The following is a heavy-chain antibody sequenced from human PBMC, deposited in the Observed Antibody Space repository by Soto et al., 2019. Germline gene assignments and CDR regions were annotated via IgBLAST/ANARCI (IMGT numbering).Heavy chain of an antibody. CDR1: GFTFSSYW. Sequence: GSLRLSCAASGFTFSSYWMHWVRQAPGKGLVWVSRINSDGSSTSYADSVKGRFTISRDNAKNTLYLDMHSLTTDDTAVYFCARSLWSPYFYYGLDVWGQGTTVTVSS. CDR2: INSDGSST. V-gene: IGHV3-74*01. D-gene: IGHD2-21*01. J-gene: IGHJ6*02. CDR3: ARSLWSPYFYYGLDV.